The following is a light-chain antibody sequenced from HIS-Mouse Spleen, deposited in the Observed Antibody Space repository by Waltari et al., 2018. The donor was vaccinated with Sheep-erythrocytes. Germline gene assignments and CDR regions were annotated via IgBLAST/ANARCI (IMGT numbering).Light chain of an antibody. Sequence: QSALTQPASVSGSPGQSITISCTGTSSDVGSYNLVSWYQQHPGKAPKLMFYEGSKRPSGGSNCFSGSKSGNTASLTISGLQAEDEADYYCCSYAGSSTPWVFGGGTKLTVL. CDR3: CSYAGSSTPWV. CDR2: EGS. J-gene: IGLJ3*02. V-gene: IGLV2-23*01. CDR1: SSDVGSYNL.